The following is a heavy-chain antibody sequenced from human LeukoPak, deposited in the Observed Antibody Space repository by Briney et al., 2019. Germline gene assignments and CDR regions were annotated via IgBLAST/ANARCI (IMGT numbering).Heavy chain of an antibody. J-gene: IGHJ4*02. CDR1: GFTFSDYA. V-gene: IGHV3-23*01. CDR3: AKAAVAARLNFDY. CDR2: ISGGSGGNT. Sequence: PGGSLRLSCEASGFTFSDYAMSWVRQAPGKGLEWVSTISGGSGGNTYYADSVKGRFTISRDNSKNTLYLQMNSLRAEDAAVYYCAKAAVAARLNFDYWGQGTLVTVSS. D-gene: IGHD6-6*01.